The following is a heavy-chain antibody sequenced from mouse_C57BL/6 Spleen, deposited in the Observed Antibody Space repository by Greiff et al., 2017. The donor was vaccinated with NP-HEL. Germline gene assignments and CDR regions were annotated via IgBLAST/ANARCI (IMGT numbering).Heavy chain of an antibody. CDR1: GFTFSDYY. D-gene: IGHD2-3*01. V-gene: IGHV5-16*01. CDR2: INYDGSST. J-gene: IGHJ2*01. CDR3: ARGGNDGYYLDY. Sequence: EVQLVESEGGLVQPGSSMKLSCTASGFTFSDYYMAWVRQVPEKGLEWVANINYDGSSTYYLDSLKSRFIISRDNAKNILYLQMSSLKSEDTATYYCARGGNDGYYLDYWGQGTTLTVSS.